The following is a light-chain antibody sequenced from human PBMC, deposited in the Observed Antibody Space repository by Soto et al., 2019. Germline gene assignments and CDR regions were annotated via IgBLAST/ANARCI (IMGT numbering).Light chain of an antibody. CDR2: EVN. J-gene: IGLJ1*01. CDR1: SSDIGSNT. CDR3: SSYAGSSNV. V-gene: IGLV2-8*01. Sequence: QSVLTQPPSASGTPGQGVTISCSGSSSDIGSNTVNWYQQHPGKAPKLMIYEVNKRPSGVPDRFSGSKSGNTASLTVSGLQAEDEADYYCSSYAGSSNVFGTGTKVTVL.